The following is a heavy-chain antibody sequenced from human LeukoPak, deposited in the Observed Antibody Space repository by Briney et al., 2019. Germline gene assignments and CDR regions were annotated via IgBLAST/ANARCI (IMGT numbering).Heavy chain of an antibody. CDR1: GFTFSSYA. J-gene: IGHJ6*02. D-gene: IGHD6-13*01. CDR2: ISGSGGST. Sequence: PGGSLRLSCAASGFTFSSYAMSWVRQAPEKGLEWVSAISGSGGSTYYADSVKGRFTISRDNSKNTLYLQMNSLRAEDTAVYYCASSSSWYGYYYYYGMDVWGQGTTVTVSS. V-gene: IGHV3-23*01. CDR3: ASSSSWYGYYYYYGMDV.